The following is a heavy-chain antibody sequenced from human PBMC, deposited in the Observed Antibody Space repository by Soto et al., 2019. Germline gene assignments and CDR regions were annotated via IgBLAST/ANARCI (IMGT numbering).Heavy chain of an antibody. CDR2: IYSGGST. D-gene: IGHD3-3*01. CDR1: GFSVSSTY. J-gene: IGHJ5*02. CDR3: ARASNEFWSGYYWNWFDP. V-gene: IGHV3-66*01. Sequence: EVQLVESGGGLVQPGGSLRLSCAASGFSVSSTYMSWVRQAPGKGLEWVSVIYSGGSTYYADSVKGRFTISRDNSKNTLYLQMNSLRAEDTALYYCARASNEFWSGYYWNWFDPWGQGTLVTVSS.